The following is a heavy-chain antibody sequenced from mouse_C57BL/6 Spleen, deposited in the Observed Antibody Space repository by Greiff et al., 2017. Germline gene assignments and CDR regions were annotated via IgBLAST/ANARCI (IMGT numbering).Heavy chain of an antibody. Sequence: EVQGVESGGGLVQPGGSLKLSCAASGVTFSDYGMAWVRQAPRKGPEWVAFISNLAYSIYYADTVTGRFTISRENAKNTLYLEMSSLRSEDTAMYYCARLDGNYLYWYFDVWGTGTTVTVSS. CDR1: GVTFSDYG. CDR3: ARLDGNYLYWYFDV. D-gene: IGHD2-1*01. CDR2: ISNLAYSI. J-gene: IGHJ1*03. V-gene: IGHV5-15*01.